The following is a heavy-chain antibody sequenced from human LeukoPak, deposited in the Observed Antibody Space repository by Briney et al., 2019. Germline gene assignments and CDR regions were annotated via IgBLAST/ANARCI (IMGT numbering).Heavy chain of an antibody. CDR1: GVSFSGYY. V-gene: IGHV4-34*01. CDR3: ARQYCSGGSCYYLP. CDR2: INHSGST. J-gene: IGHJ5*02. Sequence: SETLSLTCAVYGVSFSGYYWSWIRQPPGKGLEWIGEINHSGSTNYNPSLKSRVTISVDTSKNQFSLKLSSVTAADTAVYYCARQYCSGGSCYYLPWGQGTLVTVSS. D-gene: IGHD2-15*01.